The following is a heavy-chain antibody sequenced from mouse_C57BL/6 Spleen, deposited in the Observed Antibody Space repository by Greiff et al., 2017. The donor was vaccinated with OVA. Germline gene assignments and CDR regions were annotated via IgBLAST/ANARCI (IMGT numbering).Heavy chain of an antibody. D-gene: IGHD3-2*02. J-gene: IGHJ4*01. CDR3: ARQLRLSSYYAMDY. V-gene: IGHV2-6*01. CDR2: IWGVGST. Sequence: VHLVESGPGLVAPSQSLSITCTVSGFSLTSYGVDWVRQSPGKGLEWLGVIWGVGSTNYTSALKSRLSLSKDNSKSKVFLKMNSLQTDDTAMYYCARQLRLSSYYAMDYWGQGTSVTVSS. CDR1: GFSLTSYG.